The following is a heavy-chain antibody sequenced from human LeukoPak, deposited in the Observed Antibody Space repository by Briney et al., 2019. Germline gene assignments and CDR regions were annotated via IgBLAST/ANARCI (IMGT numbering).Heavy chain of an antibody. CDR2: IYYSGST. J-gene: IGHJ4*02. Sequence: SETLSLTCTVSGGSISSSSYYWGWIRQPPGKGLEWIGSIYYSGSTYYNPSLKSRVTISVDTSKNQFSLKLSSVTAADTAVYYCASGVSVGSGYFRENYFDYWGQGTLVTVSS. D-gene: IGHD3-22*01. V-gene: IGHV4-39*01. CDR1: GGSISSSSYY. CDR3: ASGVSVGSGYFRENYFDY.